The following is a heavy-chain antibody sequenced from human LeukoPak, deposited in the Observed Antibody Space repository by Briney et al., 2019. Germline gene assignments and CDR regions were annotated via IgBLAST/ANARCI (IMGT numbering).Heavy chain of an antibody. CDR1: GFTLSSYG. D-gene: IGHD3-10*01. J-gene: IGHJ4*02. CDR3: ARKSASGNYPLDY. V-gene: IGHV3-30*03. Sequence: GGSLRLSCVTSGFTLSSYGMHWVRQVPGKGLEWVAVISYDAKSSYHVDSVKGRFTISRDNAKNTVFLQMSSLRAEDTALYYCARKSASGNYPLDYWGQGTLVTVSS. CDR2: ISYDAKSS.